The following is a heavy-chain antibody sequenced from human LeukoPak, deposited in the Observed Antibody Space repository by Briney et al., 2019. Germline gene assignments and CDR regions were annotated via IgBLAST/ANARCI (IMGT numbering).Heavy chain of an antibody. CDR1: GFTFDDYA. D-gene: IGHD6-13*01. Sequence: PGRSLRLSCAASGFTFDDYAMHWVRQAPGKGLEWVSGISWNSGSIGYADSVKGRFTISRDNAKNSLYLQMNSLRAEDTALYYCAKGYSSSWHNWFDPWGQGTLVTVSS. V-gene: IGHV3-9*01. J-gene: IGHJ5*02. CDR2: ISWNSGSI. CDR3: AKGYSSSWHNWFDP.